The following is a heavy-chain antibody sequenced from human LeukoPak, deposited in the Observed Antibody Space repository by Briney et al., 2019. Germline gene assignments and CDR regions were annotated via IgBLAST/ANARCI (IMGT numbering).Heavy chain of an antibody. V-gene: IGHV3-9*01. CDR3: ARDDHNVLTDNFDY. J-gene: IGHJ4*02. D-gene: IGHD3-9*01. CDR1: GFNLVDYA. Sequence: GGSLRLSCAVSGFNLVDYAMHWVRQAPGTGLEWVSGINWDNGGIVYAESERGRFTVSRDNAKNSLYLQMNSLRPEDTALYYCARDDHNVLTDNFDYWGQGTLVTVSS. CDR2: INWDNGGI.